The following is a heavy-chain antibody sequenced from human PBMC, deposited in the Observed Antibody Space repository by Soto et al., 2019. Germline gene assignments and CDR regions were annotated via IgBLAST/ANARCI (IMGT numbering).Heavy chain of an antibody. V-gene: IGHV1-18*01. CDR3: ARESYDILTAPYGMDV. Sequence: GASVKVSCKASGYTFTNYGISWVRQAPGQGLEWMGWISAYNGNKNYAQKLQGRVTMTTDTSTSTAYMELRSLRSDDTAVYYCARESYDILTAPYGMDVWGQGTTVTVSS. CDR2: ISAYNGNK. J-gene: IGHJ6*02. CDR1: GYTFTNYG. D-gene: IGHD3-9*01.